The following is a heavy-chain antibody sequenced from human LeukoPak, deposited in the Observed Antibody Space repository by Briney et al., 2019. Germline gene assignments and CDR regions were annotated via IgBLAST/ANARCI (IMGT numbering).Heavy chain of an antibody. CDR1: GGSFSGYY. Sequence: PSETLSLTCAVYGGSFSGYYWSWIRQPPGKGLEWIGEINHSGSTNYNPSLKSRVTISIDTSKNQFSLKLSSVTAADTAVYYCARAMIVVIITTPGYFDLWGSGTLVTVSS. CDR3: ARAMIVVIITTPGYFDL. CDR2: INHSGST. J-gene: IGHJ2*01. V-gene: IGHV4-34*01. D-gene: IGHD3-22*01.